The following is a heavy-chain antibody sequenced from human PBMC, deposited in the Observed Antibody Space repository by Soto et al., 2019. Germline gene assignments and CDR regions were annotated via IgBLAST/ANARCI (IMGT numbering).Heavy chain of an antibody. J-gene: IGHJ4*02. CDR3: ARDRTGTDY. Sequence: SETLSLTCTVSGGSIASAESYCSWIRQHPGKGLEWIGYIYYSVSTYYNPSLKSRLTISFDSSKIQFSLRLSSGTAADTAVYYCARDRTGTDYGGQGTLVTVSS. V-gene: IGHV4-31*03. D-gene: IGHD1-1*01. CDR1: GGSIASAESY. CDR2: IYYSVST.